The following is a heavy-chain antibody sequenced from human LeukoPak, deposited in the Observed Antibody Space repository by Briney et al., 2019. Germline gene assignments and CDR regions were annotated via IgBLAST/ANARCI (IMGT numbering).Heavy chain of an antibody. D-gene: IGHD3-10*01. CDR2: INHSGST. J-gene: IGHJ4*02. Sequence: SETLTLTCAVDGGSFSGYYWSRIRQPPGKGLEWIGEINHSGSTNYNPSLKSRVTISVDTSKNQFSLKLSSVTAADTAVYYCARVREHYYGSGSYYKYPPYFDYWGQGALVTVSS. CDR3: ARVREHYYGSGSYYKYPPYFDY. V-gene: IGHV4-34*01. CDR1: GGSFSGYY.